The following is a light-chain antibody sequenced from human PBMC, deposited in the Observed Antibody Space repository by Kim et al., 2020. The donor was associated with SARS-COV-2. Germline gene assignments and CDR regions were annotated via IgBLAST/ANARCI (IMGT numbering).Light chain of an antibody. Sequence: ELTQPPSASGTPGQRVTISCSGSSANIVSNTVNWYQQFPGTAPKLLINSDNQRPSGVPDRFSGSKSGTSASLAISGLQAEDEADYYCAAWDDSLNGWVFGGGTQLTVL. CDR1: SANIVSNT. V-gene: IGLV1-44*01. CDR2: SDN. J-gene: IGLJ3*02. CDR3: AAWDDSLNGWV.